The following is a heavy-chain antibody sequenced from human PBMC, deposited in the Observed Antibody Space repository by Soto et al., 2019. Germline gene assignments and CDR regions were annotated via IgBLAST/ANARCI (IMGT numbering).Heavy chain of an antibody. CDR1: GGSISSYY. CDR3: ARYSTQWLVSRAFDI. V-gene: IGHV4-59*01. CDR2: IYYSGST. D-gene: IGHD6-19*01. Sequence: SETLSLTCTVSGGSISSYYWSWIRQPPGKGLEWIGYIYYSGSTNYNPSLKSRVTISVDTSKNQFSLKLSSVTAADTAVYYCARYSTQWLVSRAFDIWGQGTMVTVSS. J-gene: IGHJ3*02.